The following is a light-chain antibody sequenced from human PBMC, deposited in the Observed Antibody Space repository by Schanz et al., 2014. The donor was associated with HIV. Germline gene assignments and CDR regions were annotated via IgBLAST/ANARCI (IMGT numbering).Light chain of an antibody. V-gene: IGKV1-39*01. Sequence: DIQMTQSPSSLSASVGDRVTLTCRASQSISTYLNWYQQKPGKAPNLLIYAASTLQSGVPSRFSGSGSGTDFTLTISSLQPEDFATYYCQQLNSYPITFGQGTRLEIK. J-gene: IGKJ5*01. CDR3: QQLNSYPIT. CDR1: QSISTY. CDR2: AAS.